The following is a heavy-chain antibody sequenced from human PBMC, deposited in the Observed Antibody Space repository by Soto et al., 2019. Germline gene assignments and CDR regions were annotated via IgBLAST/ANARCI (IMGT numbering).Heavy chain of an antibody. D-gene: IGHD3-16*02. CDR2: VSAYNGNT. CDR3: ARDENYDYIWGSYRHYFDY. Sequence: ASVKVSCKASGGTFSSYTISWVRQAPGQGLEWMGWVSAYNGNTNYAQKLQGRVTMTTDTSTSTAYMELRSLRSDDTAVYYCARDENYDYIWGSYRHYFDYWGQGTLVTVSS. J-gene: IGHJ4*02. V-gene: IGHV1-18*01. CDR1: GGTFSSYT.